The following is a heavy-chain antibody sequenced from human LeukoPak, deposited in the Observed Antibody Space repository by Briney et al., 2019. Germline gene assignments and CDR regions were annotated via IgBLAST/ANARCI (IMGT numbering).Heavy chain of an antibody. D-gene: IGHD6-13*01. J-gene: IGHJ4*02. CDR3: ASLLYSSRPN. CDR1: GGSISSSSYY. Sequence: SETLSLTCTVSGGSISSSSYYWGWIRQPPGKGLEWIGSIYYSGSTYYNPSLKSRVTISVDTSKNQFSLKLSSVTAADTAVYFWASLLYSSRPNGGQGPLVTVSS. CDR2: IYYSGST. V-gene: IGHV4-39*01.